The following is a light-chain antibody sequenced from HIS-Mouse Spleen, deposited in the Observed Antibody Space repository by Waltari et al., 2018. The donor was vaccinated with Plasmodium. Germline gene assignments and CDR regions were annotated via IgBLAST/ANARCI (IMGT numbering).Light chain of an antibody. Sequence: SYALTQPPSVSVSPGQTASITCSGYKLGDKYACWYQQKPGQSPVLAIYQDSKRPSGIPERFSGSNSGNTATLTISGTQAMDEADYYCQAWDSSTDYVFGTGTKVTVL. CDR1: KLGDKY. V-gene: IGLV3-1*01. CDR2: QDS. J-gene: IGLJ1*01. CDR3: QAWDSSTDYV.